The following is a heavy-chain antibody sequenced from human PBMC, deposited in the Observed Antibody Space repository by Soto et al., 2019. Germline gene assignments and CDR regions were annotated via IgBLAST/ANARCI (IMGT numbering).Heavy chain of an antibody. V-gene: IGHV3-30*03. CDR1: GFTFSSYG. CDR3: ASDRFRGTYYLRGVTYFFEE. J-gene: IGHJ4*02. Sequence: PGGSLRLSCAASGFTFSSYGMHWVRQAPGKGLEWVAVISYDGSNKNYLDSVKGRFTISRDNAKNSLYLQMNSLRAEDTAVYYCASDRFRGTYYLRGVTYFFEEWGQGAPVTVSS. D-gene: IGHD1-26*01. CDR2: ISYDGSNK.